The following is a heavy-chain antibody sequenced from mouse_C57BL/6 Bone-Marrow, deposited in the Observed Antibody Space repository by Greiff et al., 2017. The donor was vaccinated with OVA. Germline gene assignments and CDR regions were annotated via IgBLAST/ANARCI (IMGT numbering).Heavy chain of an antibody. Sequence: VQLQQPGAELVRPGTSVKVSCKASGYAFTNYLIEWVKQRPGQGLEWIGVINPGSGGTNYNEKFKGKATLTADKSSSTAYMQLSSLTSEDSAVYFCARGAMDDYDSWFAYWGQGTLVTVSA. V-gene: IGHV1-54*01. J-gene: IGHJ3*01. CDR2: INPGSGGT. CDR1: GYAFTNYL. CDR3: ARGAMDDYDSWFAY. D-gene: IGHD2-4*01.